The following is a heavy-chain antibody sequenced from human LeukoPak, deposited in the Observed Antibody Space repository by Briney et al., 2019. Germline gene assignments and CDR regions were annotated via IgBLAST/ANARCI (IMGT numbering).Heavy chain of an antibody. D-gene: IGHD2-2*02. J-gene: IGHJ4*02. CDR3: ARRYQLLYGFDY. V-gene: IGHV3-23*01. CDR1: GFTFSSYD. Sequence: GGSLRLSCAASGFTFSSYDMTWVRQAPGRGLEWVSFISGSGDTTYYADSMKGRFTISRDNSKNTLYLQMNSLRAEDTAVYYCARRYQLLYGFDYWGQGTLVTVSS. CDR2: ISGSGDTT.